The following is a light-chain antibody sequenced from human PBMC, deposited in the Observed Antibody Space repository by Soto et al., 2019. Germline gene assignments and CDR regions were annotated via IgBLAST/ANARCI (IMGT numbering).Light chain of an antibody. Sequence: QSALTQPPSVSGAPGQRVTISCTGSSSNIGAGYDVHWYHQLPGTAPKLLIYANNNRPSGVPDRFSGSKSGTSASLAITGLQAEDEADYYCQSYDSSLSVWVFGGGTKLTVL. CDR1: SSNIGAGYD. CDR2: ANN. CDR3: QSYDSSLSVWV. J-gene: IGLJ3*02. V-gene: IGLV1-40*01.